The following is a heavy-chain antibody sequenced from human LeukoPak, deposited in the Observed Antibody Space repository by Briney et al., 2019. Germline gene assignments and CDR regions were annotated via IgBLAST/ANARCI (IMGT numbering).Heavy chain of an antibody. CDR3: ARGEDYSKHYYYYYMDV. D-gene: IGHD4-11*01. CDR2: MNPNSGNT. J-gene: IGHJ6*03. V-gene: IGHV1-8*01. Sequence: ASVKVSCKASGYTFTSYDINWVRQATGQGLEWMGWMNPNSGNTGYAQKFQGRVTMTRNTSISTAYMELSSLRSEDTAVYYCARGEDYSKHYYYYYMDVWGKGTTVTVSS. CDR1: GYTFTSYD.